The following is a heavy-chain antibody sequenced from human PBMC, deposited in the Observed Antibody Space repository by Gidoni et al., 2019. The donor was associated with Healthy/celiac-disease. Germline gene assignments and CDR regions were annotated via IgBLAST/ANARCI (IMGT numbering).Heavy chain of an antibody. CDR3: ARVRIQLWSPLGY. CDR2: INPNSGGT. V-gene: IGHV1-2*02. CDR1: GYTFTGYY. J-gene: IGHJ4*02. Sequence: QVQLVQAGAAVKKPGAPGQVPCKASGYTFTGYYMHWVRQAPGQGLEWMGWINPNSGGTNYAQKVQGRVTMTRDTSISTAYMEMGRLRSDDAAVYYCARVRIQLWSPLGYWGQGTLVTVSS. D-gene: IGHD5-18*01.